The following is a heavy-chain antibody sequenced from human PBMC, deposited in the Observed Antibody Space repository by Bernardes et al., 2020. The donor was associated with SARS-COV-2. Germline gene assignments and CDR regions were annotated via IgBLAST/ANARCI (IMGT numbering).Heavy chain of an antibody. V-gene: IGHV3-23*01. CDR1: GFTFSSYV. D-gene: IGHD2-21*02. CDR2: ITDTGANS. J-gene: IGHJ4*02. Sequence: GGSLRLSCAVSGFTFSSYVMSWVRQSPGKGLEWVSLITDTGANSYYADSVKGRFTISRDISKNTVYLQMNSLRAGDTAVYYCAKDDCDNDCDFFYYWVQGALVTIYS. CDR3: AKDDCDNDCDFFYY.